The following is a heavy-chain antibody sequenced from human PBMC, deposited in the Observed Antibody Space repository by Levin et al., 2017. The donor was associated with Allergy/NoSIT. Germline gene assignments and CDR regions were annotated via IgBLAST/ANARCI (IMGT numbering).Heavy chain of an antibody. Sequence: PGGSLRLSCAASGFTFSSYWMHWVRQAPGKGLVWVSRINSDGSNKNYADSVKGRFTISRDNAKNTLYLQMNSLRAEDTAVYYCARALIVGATSAGDYWGQGILVTVSS. CDR3: ARALIVGATSAGDY. CDR2: INSDGSNK. V-gene: IGHV3-74*01. CDR1: GFTFSSYW. J-gene: IGHJ4*02. D-gene: IGHD1-26*01.